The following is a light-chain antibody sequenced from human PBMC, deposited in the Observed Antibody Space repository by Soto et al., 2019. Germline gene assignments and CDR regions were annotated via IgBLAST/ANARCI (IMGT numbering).Light chain of an antibody. V-gene: IGKV3-20*01. CDR2: DAS. J-gene: IGKJ1*01. CDR3: QQYGTSPPT. CDR1: QSVSSY. Sequence: EVVLTQSPGTLSVSPGERATLSCGASQSVSSYLAWYQQKPGQAPRLLIYDASNRATGFPDRFSGSGSGTDFTLTISRLEPEDFAVYYCQQYGTSPPTFGQGTKVDIK.